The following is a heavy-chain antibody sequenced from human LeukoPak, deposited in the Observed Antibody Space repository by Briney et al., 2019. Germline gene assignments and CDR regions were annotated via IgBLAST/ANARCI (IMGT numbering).Heavy chain of an antibody. D-gene: IGHD6-6*01. V-gene: IGHV4-59*08. CDR3: ARLPYSSSSLDY. Sequence: SETLSLTCTVSGGSISSYYWSSIRQPPGTGLEWIGYLYYSGSTNYTPSLTSRVTLSVDTSNNQFSLKVSSVTAADTAVYYCARLPYSSSSLDYWGQGTLVTVSS. CDR1: GGSISSYY. J-gene: IGHJ4*02. CDR2: LYYSGST.